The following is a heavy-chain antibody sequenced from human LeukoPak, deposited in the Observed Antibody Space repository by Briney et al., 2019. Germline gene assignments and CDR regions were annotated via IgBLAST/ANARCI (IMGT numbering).Heavy chain of an antibody. Sequence: PSGTLSLTCAVSGGSISSSSYYWGWIRQPPGKGLEWIGSIYYSGSTYYNPSLKSRVTISVDTSKDQFSLKLSSVTAADTAVYYCARDPGRGYSGYESDYWGQGTLVTVSS. V-gene: IGHV4-39*07. CDR2: IYYSGST. CDR3: ARDPGRGYSGYESDY. D-gene: IGHD5-12*01. J-gene: IGHJ4*02. CDR1: GGSISSSSYY.